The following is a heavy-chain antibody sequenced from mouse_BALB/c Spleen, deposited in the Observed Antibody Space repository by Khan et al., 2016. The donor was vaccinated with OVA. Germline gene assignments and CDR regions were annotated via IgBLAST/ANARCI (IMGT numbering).Heavy chain of an antibody. D-gene: IGHD3-2*02. Sequence: QVQLKQSGAELVRPGTSLKVSCKASGYAFSDYLIEWLKQRPGQGLEWIGMINPGSGDTKFNEKFKAKAALTADKSSRTAYMQLSSLTSDDSAVYFCARSGYGFGAYWGQGTLFTVSA. CDR3: ARSGYGFGAY. V-gene: IGHV1-54*01. CDR2: INPGSGDT. J-gene: IGHJ3*01. CDR1: GYAFSDYL.